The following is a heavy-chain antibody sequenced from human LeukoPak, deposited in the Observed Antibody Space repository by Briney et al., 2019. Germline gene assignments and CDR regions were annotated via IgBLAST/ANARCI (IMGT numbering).Heavy chain of an antibody. J-gene: IGHJ3*02. V-gene: IGHV4-34*01. CDR2: INHSGST. CDR1: GGSFSGYY. CDR3: ARHLFPPRSAPNDAFDI. D-gene: IGHD3-3*01. Sequence: PSETLSLTCAVYGGSFSGYYWSWIRQPPGKGLEWIGEINHSGSTNYNPSLKSRVTISVDTSKNQFSLKLSSVTAADTAVYYCARHLFPPRSAPNDAFDIWGQGTMVTVSS.